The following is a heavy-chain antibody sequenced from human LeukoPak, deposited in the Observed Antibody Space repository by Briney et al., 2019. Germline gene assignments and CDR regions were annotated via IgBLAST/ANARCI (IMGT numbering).Heavy chain of an antibody. CDR2: IYYSGST. D-gene: IGHD3-10*01. J-gene: IGHJ5*02. Sequence: PSETLSLTCTVSGGSVSSGSYYWSWIRQPPGKGLEWIGYIYYSGSTNYNPSLKSRVTISVDTSKNQFSLKLSSVTAADTAVYYCARRTYYYGSGSLARYNWFDPWGQGTLVTVSS. CDR1: GGSVSSGSYY. V-gene: IGHV4-61*01. CDR3: ARRTYYYGSGSLARYNWFDP.